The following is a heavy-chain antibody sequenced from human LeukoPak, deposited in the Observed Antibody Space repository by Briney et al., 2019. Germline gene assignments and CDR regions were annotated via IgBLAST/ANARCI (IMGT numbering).Heavy chain of an antibody. J-gene: IGHJ4*01. CDR2: LSSGRSP. V-gene: IGHV3-21*04. D-gene: IGHD2-8*02. Sequence: GGSLRLSCAASGFAISTYAMAWVRQAPGEGLEWISSLSSGRSPSYSDSLEGRLTMSSDNARNTLYLQMDNLRGEDTAMYYCARQLGYCSAGTCYFDSWGHGTQVTVSS. CDR1: GFAISTYA. CDR3: ARQLGYCSAGTCYFDS.